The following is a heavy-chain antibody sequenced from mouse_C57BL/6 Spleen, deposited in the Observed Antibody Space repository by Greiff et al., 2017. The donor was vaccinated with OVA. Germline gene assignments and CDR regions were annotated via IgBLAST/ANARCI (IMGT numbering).Heavy chain of an antibody. V-gene: IGHV2-2*01. CDR3: ASPIYYYGSSFGYAMDY. D-gene: IGHD1-1*01. J-gene: IGHJ4*01. Sequence: VKVVESGPGLVQPSQSLSITCTVSGFSLTSYGVHWVRQSPGKGLEWLGVIWSGGSTDYNAAFISRLSISKDNSKSQVFFKMNSLQADDTAIYYCASPIYYYGSSFGYAMDYWGQGTSVTVSS. CDR2: IWSGGST. CDR1: GFSLTSYG.